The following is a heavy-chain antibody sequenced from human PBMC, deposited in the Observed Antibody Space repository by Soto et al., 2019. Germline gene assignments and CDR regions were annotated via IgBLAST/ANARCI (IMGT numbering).Heavy chain of an antibody. V-gene: IGHV3-23*01. D-gene: IGHD3-3*01. CDR2: ISGSGGST. CDR1: GFTFSSYA. CDR3: AKAEYDFWSGYYFDY. Sequence: PGGSLRLSCAASGFTFSSYAMSWVRQAPGKRLEWVSAISGSGGSTYYADSVKGRFTISRDNSKNTLYLQMNSLRAEDIAVYYYAKAEYDFWSGYYFDYWGQGTLVTVSS. J-gene: IGHJ4*02.